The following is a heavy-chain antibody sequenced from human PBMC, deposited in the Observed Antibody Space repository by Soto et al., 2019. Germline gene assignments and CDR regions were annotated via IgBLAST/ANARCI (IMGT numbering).Heavy chain of an antibody. D-gene: IGHD2-2*01. CDR1: GFTFSSYS. J-gene: IGHJ4*02. CDR2: ISSSSSYI. Sequence: EVQLVESGGGLVKPGGSLRLSCAASGFTFSSYSMNWVRQAPGKGLEWVSSISSSSSYIYYADSVKGRFTISRDNAKNSLYLQMNSLRAEDTAVYYCPSDIVVVPDPFDYWGQGTLVTVSS. V-gene: IGHV3-21*01. CDR3: PSDIVVVPDPFDY.